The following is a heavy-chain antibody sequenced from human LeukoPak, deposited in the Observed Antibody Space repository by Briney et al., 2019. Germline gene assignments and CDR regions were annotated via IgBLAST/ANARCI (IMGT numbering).Heavy chain of an antibody. V-gene: IGHV4-38-2*01. D-gene: IGHD3-22*01. CDR1: GYSISSGYY. CDR3: ASGGTAVVMALTYYFDT. J-gene: IGHJ4*02. Sequence: SETLSLTCAVSGYSISSGYYWGWIRPPPGKGREWIGIIYETGSTYYNPSLQSRVTISLDSPKNQFSLKLTSVTAADTAVYYCASGGTAVVMALTYYFDTWGQGSPVTVSS. CDR2: IYETGST.